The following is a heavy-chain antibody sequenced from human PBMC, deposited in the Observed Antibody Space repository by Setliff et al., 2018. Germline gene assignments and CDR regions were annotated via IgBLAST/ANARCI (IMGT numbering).Heavy chain of an antibody. CDR2: IYSGGST. D-gene: IGHD2-2*01. CDR1: GFTVSRDY. CDR3: ARGIVVVPAALDV. V-gene: IGHV3-53*05. Sequence: PGGSLRLSCAVSGFTVSRDYMSWVRQAPGKGLEWVSVIYSGGSTYYTDSVKGRFTISRDNSKNTLYLQMNSLRAEDTAVYYCARGIVVVPAALDVWGKGTTVTVSS. J-gene: IGHJ6*04.